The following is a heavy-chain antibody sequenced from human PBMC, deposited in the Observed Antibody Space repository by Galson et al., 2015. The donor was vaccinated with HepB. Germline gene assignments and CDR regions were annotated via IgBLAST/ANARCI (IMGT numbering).Heavy chain of an antibody. CDR3: ARAIVVVIAIARGAFDI. J-gene: IGHJ3*02. CDR1: GGTFSSYA. Sequence: SVKVSCKASGGTFSSYAISWVRQAPGQGLEWMGGIIPILGIANYAQKFQGRVTITADKSTSTAYMELSSLRSEDTAVYYCARAIVVVIAIARGAFDIWGQGTMVTVSS. V-gene: IGHV1-69*10. D-gene: IGHD2-21*01. CDR2: IIPILGIA.